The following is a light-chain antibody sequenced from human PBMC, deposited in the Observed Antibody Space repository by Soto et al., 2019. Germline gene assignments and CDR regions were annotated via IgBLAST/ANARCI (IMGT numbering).Light chain of an antibody. J-gene: IGLJ1*01. V-gene: IGLV2-14*01. CDR2: DVS. CDR3: SSYTSSNASYV. Sequence: QSVLTQPASVSGSPGQSIAISCTGANSDLGDYDYVSWYQQRPGEAPKLMIYDVSNRPSGVSDRSSGSKSGNTASLTISGLQAEDEADYYCSSYTSSNASYVFGAGTKVTVL. CDR1: NSDLGDYDY.